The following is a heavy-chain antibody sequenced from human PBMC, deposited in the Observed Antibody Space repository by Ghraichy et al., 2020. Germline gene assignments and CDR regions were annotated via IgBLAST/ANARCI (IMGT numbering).Heavy chain of an antibody. CDR1: GGSISSSSYY. J-gene: IGHJ5*02. D-gene: IGHD3-16*01. Sequence: SETLSLTCTVSGGSISSSSYYWGWIRQPPGKGLEWIGSIYYSGSTYYNPSLKSRVTISVDTSKNQFSLKLSSVTAADTAVYYCARDAVGGAWFDPWGQGTLVTVSS. CDR2: IYYSGST. V-gene: IGHV4-39*07. CDR3: ARDAVGGAWFDP.